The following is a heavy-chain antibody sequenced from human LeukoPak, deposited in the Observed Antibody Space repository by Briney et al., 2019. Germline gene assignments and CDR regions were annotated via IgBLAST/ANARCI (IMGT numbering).Heavy chain of an antibody. D-gene: IGHD1-14*01. CDR1: GYTFTGYY. CDR3: ARMSSPLQYNWFDP. CDR2: INPNSGGT. J-gene: IGHJ5*02. Sequence: ASVTVSCKASGYTFTGYYMHWVRQAPGQGLEWMGRINPNSGGTNYAQKFQGRVTMTRDTSISTVYMDLSRLRSDDTAVYYCARMSSPLQYNWFDPWGQGTLVTVSS. V-gene: IGHV1-2*06.